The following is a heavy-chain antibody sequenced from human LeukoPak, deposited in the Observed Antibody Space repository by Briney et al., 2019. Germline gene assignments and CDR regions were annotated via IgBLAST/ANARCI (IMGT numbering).Heavy chain of an antibody. CDR3: ARDNGGEYYYGSGSFYYFDY. V-gene: IGHV1-69*13. CDR1: GGTFSSYA. Sequence: SVKVSCKASGGTFSSYAISWVRQAPGQGLEWMGGIIPIFGTADYAQKFQGRVTITADESTSTAYMELSSLRSEDTAVYYCARDNGGEYYYGSGSFYYFDYWGQGTLVTVSS. CDR2: IIPIFGTA. D-gene: IGHD3-10*01. J-gene: IGHJ4*02.